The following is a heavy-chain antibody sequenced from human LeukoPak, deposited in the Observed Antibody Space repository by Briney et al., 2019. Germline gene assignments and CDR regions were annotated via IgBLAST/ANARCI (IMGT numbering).Heavy chain of an antibody. D-gene: IGHD3-16*01. CDR2: IKSKTDGGTT. J-gene: IGHJ4*02. V-gene: IGHV3-15*01. Sequence: GGSLRLSCAASGFTFSNAWMSWVRQAPGKGLEWVGRIKSKTDGGTTDYAAPVKGRFTISRDDSKNTLYLQMNSLKTEDTAVYYCTTGAVMITLGGVNWPGYWGQGTLVTVSS. CDR1: GFTFSNAW. CDR3: TTGAVMITLGGVNWPGY.